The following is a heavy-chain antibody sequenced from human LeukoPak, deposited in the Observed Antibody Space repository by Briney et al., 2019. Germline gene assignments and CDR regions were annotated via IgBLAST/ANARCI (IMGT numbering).Heavy chain of an antibody. D-gene: IGHD3-10*01. CDR2: IYYSGST. Sequence: SETLSLTCTVSGGSISSYYWSWIRQPPGKGLEWIGYIYYSGSTNYNPPLKSRVTISVDTSKNQFSLKLSSVTAADTAVYYCARLRITMVRGASPVGYYYGMDVWGQGTTVTVSS. V-gene: IGHV4-59*08. J-gene: IGHJ6*02. CDR1: GGSISSYY. CDR3: ARLRITMVRGASPVGYYYGMDV.